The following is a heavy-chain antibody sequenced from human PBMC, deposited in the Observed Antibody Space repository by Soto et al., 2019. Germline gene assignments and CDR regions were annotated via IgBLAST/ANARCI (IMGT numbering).Heavy chain of an antibody. Sequence: ASVKVACKASAYTFTCYYTHCVRQAPGQGLDWMGWINPHSGGTNHAQKMKGRVTMTMDTSMSTAYMELGRMRSDDTAVYHCARDTYCTNGVCYMEVDYWGQGTMVAVAS. J-gene: IGHJ4*02. CDR3: ARDTYCTNGVCYMEVDY. CDR1: AYTFTCYY. V-gene: IGHV1-2*02. D-gene: IGHD2-8*01. CDR2: INPHSGGT.